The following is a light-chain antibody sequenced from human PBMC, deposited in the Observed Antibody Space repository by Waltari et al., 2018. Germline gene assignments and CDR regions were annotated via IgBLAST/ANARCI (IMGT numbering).Light chain of an antibody. CDR1: QSITTA. V-gene: IGKV1-39*01. Sequence: DIQMAPSPSSLSASVGDTVTITCRASQSITTALNWHQQRPGQAPRRLIYAAASLPGGVTSKFSCSGSRTDFTLTINCLQPEDFATYYCQDSYSTLSFVFGPGTRVDVK. J-gene: IGKJ3*01. CDR2: AAA. CDR3: QDSYSTLSFV.